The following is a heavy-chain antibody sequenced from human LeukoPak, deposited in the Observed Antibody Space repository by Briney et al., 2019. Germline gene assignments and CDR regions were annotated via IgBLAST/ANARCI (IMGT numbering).Heavy chain of an antibody. CDR3: ARGLQWGFDW. CDR1: GFNYNIYS. Sequence: GGSLRLSCAASGFNYNIYSMNWVRQAPGKGLEWVSYITGGSNTIYYGDSVKGRFAISRDNAKNSLYLQMNSLRAGDTAVYYCARGLQWGFDWWGQGTLVTVSS. J-gene: IGHJ4*02. CDR2: ITGGSNTI. D-gene: IGHD6-19*01. V-gene: IGHV3-48*01.